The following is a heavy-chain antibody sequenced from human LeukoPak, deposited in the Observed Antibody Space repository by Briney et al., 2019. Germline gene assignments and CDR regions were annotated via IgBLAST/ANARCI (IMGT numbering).Heavy chain of an antibody. CDR3: VRDRVGPDY. V-gene: IGHV3-74*03. CDR2: ITDDATT. D-gene: IGHD1-26*01. J-gene: IGHJ4*02. CDR1: GFTFSTAW. Sequence: GGSLRLSCAASGFTFSTAWMHWVRQAPGTGLVWVSRITDDATTTYADSVRGRFAISRDNAKNILYLQMNSLRVEDTAVYYCVRDRVGPDYWGQGTLVTVPS.